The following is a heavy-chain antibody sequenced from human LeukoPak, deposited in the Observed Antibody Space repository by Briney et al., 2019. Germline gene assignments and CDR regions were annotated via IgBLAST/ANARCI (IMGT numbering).Heavy chain of an antibody. CDR2: IYHSGST. Sequence: SETLSLTCTVSGGSISSSSYYWGWLRQPPGKGLEWIGSIYHSGSTYSNPSLRSRVTISVNTSKNHFSLKLSSVTAADTAVYYCARQPLAYYYYMDVWGKGTTVTVSS. CDR1: GGSISSSSYY. V-gene: IGHV4-39*01. J-gene: IGHJ6*03. D-gene: IGHD1-14*01. CDR3: ARQPLAYYYYMDV.